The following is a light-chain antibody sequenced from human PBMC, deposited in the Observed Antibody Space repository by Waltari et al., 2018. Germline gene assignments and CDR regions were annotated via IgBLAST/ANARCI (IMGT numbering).Light chain of an antibody. CDR3: QHDYTTPYS. J-gene: IGKJ2*03. CDR1: QRINKE. CDR2: AAS. Sequence: DILMTQSPSSLSASVGDRVTVTCRASQRINKELSWFQQKPGKAPVLLIYAASTLQTGVSSRFSGSGSGTDFTLTISSLQPEDVATYYCQHDYTTPYSFDQGTKIEIK. V-gene: IGKV1-27*01.